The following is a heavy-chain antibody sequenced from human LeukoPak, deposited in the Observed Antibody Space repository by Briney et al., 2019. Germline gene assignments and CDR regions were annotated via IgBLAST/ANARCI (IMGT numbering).Heavy chain of an antibody. CDR2: IYTSGST. CDR3: ARDIPYYYYYGMDV. V-gene: IGHV4-4*07. Sequence: PSETLSLTCTVSGGSISSYYWSWIRQPAGKGLEWIGRIYTSGSTNYNPSLKSRVTMSVDTSKNQFSLKLSSVTAADTAVYCCARDIPYYYYYGMDVWGQGTTVTVSS. CDR1: GGSISSYY. J-gene: IGHJ6*02.